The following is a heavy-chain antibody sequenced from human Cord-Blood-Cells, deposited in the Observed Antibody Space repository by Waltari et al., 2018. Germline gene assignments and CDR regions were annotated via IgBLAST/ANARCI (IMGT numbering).Heavy chain of an antibody. V-gene: IGHV3-33*01. CDR1: GFTFSSYG. CDR2: IWYDGSNK. CDR3: ARDTYSSGFDY. Sequence: QVQLVESGGGVVQPGRSLRLSCAASGFTFSSYGMHWVRQAPGKGLEWVAVIWYDGSNKYYADAVKGRFTISRDNSKNTLYLQMNSLRAEDTAVYYCARDTYSSGFDYWGQGTLVTVSS. D-gene: IGHD6-19*01. J-gene: IGHJ4*02.